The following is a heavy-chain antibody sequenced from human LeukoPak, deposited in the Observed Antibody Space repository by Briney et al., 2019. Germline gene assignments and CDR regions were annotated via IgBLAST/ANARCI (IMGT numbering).Heavy chain of an antibody. D-gene: IGHD2-15*01. J-gene: IGHJ4*02. V-gene: IGHV3-48*01. Sequence: GGSLRLSCAASGFPLSSYSINWFRQAPGKGLEWVAYISASGSNIYYVDSVKGRFTVSRDNPKSSLFLQMNSPRAEDTAVYYCARVKGSYFDYSGQGDLVTASS. CDR2: ISASGSNI. CDR1: GFPLSSYS. CDR3: ARVKGSYFDY.